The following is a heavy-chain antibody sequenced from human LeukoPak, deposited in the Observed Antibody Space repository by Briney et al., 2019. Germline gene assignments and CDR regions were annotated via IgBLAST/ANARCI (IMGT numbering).Heavy chain of an antibody. CDR1: GGSISSYY. D-gene: IGHD1-26*01. CDR3: ARAIEVGAMTPFDY. J-gene: IGHJ4*02. V-gene: IGHV4-59*08. Sequence: SETLSLTCTVSGGSISSYYWSRTRQPPGKGLEGIGHIYYSWSTNYNPSLKSPVTKSVDTSKDQFSLKNTSVTTADTAVYYCARAIEVGAMTPFDYWGQGTLVTVSS. CDR2: IYYSWST.